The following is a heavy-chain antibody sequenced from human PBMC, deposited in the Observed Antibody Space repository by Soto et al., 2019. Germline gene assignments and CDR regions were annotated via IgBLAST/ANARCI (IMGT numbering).Heavy chain of an antibody. J-gene: IGHJ4*02. D-gene: IGHD5-12*01. Sequence: PSETLSLTCTVSGGSVSSGSYYWTWIRQPPGKGLEWVGYISYSGTTNYNPSLKSRVTISLDTSNNQFSLRLSSVTAADTAVYYCARSSSHRYSPSDSFDYWGPAPLVTLSS. V-gene: IGHV4-61*01. CDR2: ISYSGTT. CDR3: ARSSSHRYSPSDSFDY. CDR1: GGSVSSGSYY.